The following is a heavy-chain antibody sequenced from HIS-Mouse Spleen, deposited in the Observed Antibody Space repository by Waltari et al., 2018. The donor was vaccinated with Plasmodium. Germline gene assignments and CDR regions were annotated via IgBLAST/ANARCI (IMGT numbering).Heavy chain of an antibody. Sequence: QVQLQQWGAGLLKPSETLSLTCAVYGGSFSGYYCSWIRQPPGKGLEWIGESNHSGSTNYNPSLKSRVTISVDTSKNQFFLKLSSVTAADTAVYYCARGLRGHYWYFDLWGRGTLVTVSS. J-gene: IGHJ2*01. CDR1: GGSFSGYY. CDR2: SNHSGST. V-gene: IGHV4-34*01. D-gene: IGHD3-10*01. CDR3: ARGLRGHYWYFDL.